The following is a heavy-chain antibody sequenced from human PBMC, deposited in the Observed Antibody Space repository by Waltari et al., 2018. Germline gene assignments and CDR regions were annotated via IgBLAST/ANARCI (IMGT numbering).Heavy chain of an antibody. CDR3: AIESYHDSSGYTFFDN. CDR2: VYSRGSP. Sequence: QVQLQESGPGLLKPPQTLSLTCTVPDGAISSGSCYWNWIRQPAGKGLEWIGRVYSRGSPNRTPSLRRRVTTPRDPTKTESARHPRSATGAYTAVYYCAIESYHDSSGYTFFDNSGQGILVTFSS. J-gene: IGHJ4*02. CDR1: DGAISSGSCY. V-gene: IGHV4-61*02. D-gene: IGHD3-22*01.